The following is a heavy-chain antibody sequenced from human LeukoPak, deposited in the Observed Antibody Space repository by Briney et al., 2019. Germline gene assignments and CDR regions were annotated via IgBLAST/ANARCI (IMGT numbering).Heavy chain of an antibody. Sequence: PSETLSLTCTVSGGSITSSSYYWGWIRQPPGKGLEWIGSVYYCGNTYYNSSLKSRVTISVDTSKNQFSLKLSSVTAADTAIYYCTREYGFMTTVFHAFDIWGQGTMVTVSS. D-gene: IGHD4-17*01. CDR2: VYYCGNT. J-gene: IGHJ3*02. CDR1: GGSITSSSYY. V-gene: IGHV4-39*07. CDR3: TREYGFMTTVFHAFDI.